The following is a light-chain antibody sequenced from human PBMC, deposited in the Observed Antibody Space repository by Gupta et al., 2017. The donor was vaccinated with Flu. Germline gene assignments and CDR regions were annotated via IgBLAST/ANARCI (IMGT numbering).Light chain of an antibody. V-gene: IGLV3-21*03. CDR3: QVWDSSSDHRV. Sequence: GKTARITCGGNNIGSKRLHWYQQKPGQAPVLVVNDDSDRPSGIPERFSGSNSGNTATLTISRVGAGDEADYYCQVWDSSSDHRVFGGGTKLTVL. CDR1: NIGSKR. J-gene: IGLJ3*02. CDR2: DDS.